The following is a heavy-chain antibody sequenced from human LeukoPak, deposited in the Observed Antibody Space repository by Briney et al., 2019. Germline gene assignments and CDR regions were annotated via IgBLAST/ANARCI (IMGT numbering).Heavy chain of an antibody. CDR2: VYYSGST. CDR3: ATWGYSSSWYNFDH. Sequence: SETLSLTCSVSGDSISSSNYYWGWIRQSPGKGLEWIGSVYYSGSTSYNPSLKSRVTISVDTSKNQFSLKLISVTAADTAVYYCATWGYSSSWYNFDHWGQGTLVTVSS. CDR1: GDSISSSNYY. D-gene: IGHD6-13*01. V-gene: IGHV4-39*01. J-gene: IGHJ4*02.